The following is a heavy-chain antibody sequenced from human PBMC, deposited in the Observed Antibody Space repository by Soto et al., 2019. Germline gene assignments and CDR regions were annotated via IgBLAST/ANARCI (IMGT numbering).Heavy chain of an antibody. D-gene: IGHD6-6*01. CDR1: GFTFSSYS. Sequence: TGGSLRLSCAASGFTFSSYSMNWVRQAPGKGLEWVSSISSSSSYIYYADSVRGRFTISRDNAKNSLYLQMNSLRAEDAAVYYCARDFPYSSTSGFDYWGQGTLVTVSS. CDR2: ISSSSSYI. CDR3: ARDFPYSSTSGFDY. V-gene: IGHV3-21*01. J-gene: IGHJ4*02.